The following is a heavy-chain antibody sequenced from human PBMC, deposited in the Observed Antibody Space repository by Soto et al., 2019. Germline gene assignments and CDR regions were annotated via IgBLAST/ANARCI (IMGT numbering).Heavy chain of an antibody. J-gene: IGHJ4*02. Sequence: VHLVESGGGVVEPGGSLRLSCAASGFTFEDYTMHWVRQGPGKGPEWNSLISWDGGITDYSDSVKGRFISSRDNSKNSLYLQMNSLTSDDAALYFCARDSYDILTGQKRYFDFWGQGTLVTVSS. CDR1: GFTFEDYT. CDR3: ARDSYDILTGQKRYFDF. V-gene: IGHV3-43*01. D-gene: IGHD3-9*01. CDR2: ISWDGGIT.